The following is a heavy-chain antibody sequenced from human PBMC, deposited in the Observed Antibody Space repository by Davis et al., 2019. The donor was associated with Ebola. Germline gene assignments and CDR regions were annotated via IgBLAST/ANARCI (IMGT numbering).Heavy chain of an antibody. D-gene: IGHD2-8*02. Sequence: GESLKISCAASGFIFSSYVMSWVRQAPGKGLEWVSTLGTSADTYYADSVKGRFTISRDNSKNTLYLQMNSLGAEDTAVYYCARHQNVWYYFDSWGQGTLVTVSS. J-gene: IGHJ4*02. CDR3: ARHQNVWYYFDS. V-gene: IGHV3-23*01. CDR1: GFIFSSYV. CDR2: LGTSADT.